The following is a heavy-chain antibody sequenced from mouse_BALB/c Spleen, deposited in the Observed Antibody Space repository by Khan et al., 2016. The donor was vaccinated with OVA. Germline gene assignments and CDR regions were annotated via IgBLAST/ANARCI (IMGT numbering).Heavy chain of an antibody. CDR3: ARDGTRYKYAMDY. V-gene: IGHV3-2*02. J-gene: IGHJ4*01. CDR1: GYSITSDYA. D-gene: IGHD1-1*01. Sequence: EVQLVETGPGLVKPSQSLSLTCTVTGYSITSDYAWNWIRQFPGNKLEWMGYISYSGSTNYNPTLKSRISITRDTSKNQFFLQLNSVTTEDTATYYGARDGTRYKYAMDYWGQGTSVTVSS. CDR2: ISYSGST.